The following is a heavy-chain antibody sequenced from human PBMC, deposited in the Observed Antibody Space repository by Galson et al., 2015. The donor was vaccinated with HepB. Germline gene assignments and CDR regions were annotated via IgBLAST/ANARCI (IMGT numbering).Heavy chain of an antibody. CDR3: ARDVLGTCKSASCYTDMDV. CDR2: MLTSGAT. D-gene: IGHD2-2*01. V-gene: IGHV4-4*07. Sequence: TLSLTCSVSGASINTYYWSWVRQPAGKGLEWIGRMLTSGATHYNPSLKSRVTMSLDTSKNQFSLKVKSVTAADTAVYYCARDVLGTCKSASCYTDMDVWGEGTAVTVSS. CDR1: GASINTYY. J-gene: IGHJ6*03.